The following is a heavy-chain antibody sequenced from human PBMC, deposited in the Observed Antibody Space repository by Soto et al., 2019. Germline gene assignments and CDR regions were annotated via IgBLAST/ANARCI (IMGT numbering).Heavy chain of an antibody. CDR1: GGTFSSYS. V-gene: IGHV1-69*01. CDR2: IIPIFGTA. J-gene: IGHJ4*02. CDR3: ARDGGRHSGGIGY. D-gene: IGHD1-26*01. Sequence: QVQRVQSGAEVKKPGSSVKVSCKASGGTFSSYSINWVRQAPGQGLEWMGEIIPIFGTANYAQKFQGRVTITADESTSTAYMELSSLRSEDSAVYYCARDGGRHSGGIGYWGQGPLVTVSS.